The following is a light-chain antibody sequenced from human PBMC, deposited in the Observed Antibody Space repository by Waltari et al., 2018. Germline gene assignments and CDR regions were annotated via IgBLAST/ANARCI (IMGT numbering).Light chain of an antibody. CDR2: DVS. V-gene: IGLV2-14*03. J-gene: IGLJ2*01. Sequence: QSALTQPASVSGSPGQSITISCSGISSDVGGYNFVSWYQQHPGKAPKLLISDVSNRPAGVSNRFSGSKSGNTASLTISGLQPEDEADYYCSSYRRSSTYVLLGGGTKLTVL. CDR1: SSDVGGYNF. CDR3: SSYRRSSTYVL.